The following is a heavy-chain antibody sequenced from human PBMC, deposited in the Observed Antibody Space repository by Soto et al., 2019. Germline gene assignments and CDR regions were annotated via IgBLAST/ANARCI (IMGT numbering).Heavy chain of an antibody. CDR2: IFHTGGT. Sequence: QLQLQESGSGLVKPSQTLSLTCAVSGGSISSGGHSWSWIRQPPGQGLEWIGFIFHTGGTYYTPSQTSRIHQSINICENQFSLKPSSVTAADTAVYYCARGTFSYGPNLHYFDFWGQGSLVTVSS. CDR1: GGSISSGGHS. CDR3: ARGTFSYGPNLHYFDF. J-gene: IGHJ4*02. D-gene: IGHD5-18*01. V-gene: IGHV4-30-2*01.